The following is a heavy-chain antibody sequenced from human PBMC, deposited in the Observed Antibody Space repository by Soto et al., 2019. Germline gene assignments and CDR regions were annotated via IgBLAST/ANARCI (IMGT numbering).Heavy chain of an antibody. CDR1: GFTFSSYA. CDR2: ISYDGSNK. D-gene: IGHD3-3*01. CDR3: ARDGALYDFWSGYYSYYYYGMDV. V-gene: IGHV3-30-3*01. J-gene: IGHJ6*02. Sequence: PGGSLRLSCAASGFTFSSYAMHWVRQAPGKGLEWVAVISYDGSNKYYADSVKGRFTISRDNSKNTLYLQMNSLRAEDTAVYYCARDGALYDFWSGYYSYYYYGMDVWGQGTTVTVSS.